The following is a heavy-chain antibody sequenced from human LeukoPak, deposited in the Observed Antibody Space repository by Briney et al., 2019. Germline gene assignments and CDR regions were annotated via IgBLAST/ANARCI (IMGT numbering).Heavy chain of an antibody. J-gene: IGHJ4*02. D-gene: IGHD1-26*01. CDR3: ARFTRRYSGDY. Sequence: GGSLRLSCAASGFNFNNYWMSWRCQAPGKGLEWVANIKDDGSEEYYVASVKGRFTIVRDNAYNSLYLQMNSLRVEDTAIYFCARFTRRYSGDYWGQGTLVSVSS. V-gene: IGHV3-7*03. CDR2: IKDDGSEE. CDR1: GFNFNNYW.